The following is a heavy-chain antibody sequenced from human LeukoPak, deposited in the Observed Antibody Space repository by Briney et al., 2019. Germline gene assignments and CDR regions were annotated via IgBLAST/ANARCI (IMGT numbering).Heavy chain of an antibody. J-gene: IGHJ4*02. CDR2: IYHSGST. Sequence: SETLSLTCTVSGGSISSSSYHWGWIRQPPGKGLEWIGSIYHSGSTYYNPSLKSRVTISVDTSKNQFSLKLSSVTAADTAVYYCARVSVYSGQPSDYWGQGTLVTVSS. V-gene: IGHV4-39*07. CDR1: GGSISSSSYH. D-gene: IGHD5-12*01. CDR3: ARVSVYSGQPSDY.